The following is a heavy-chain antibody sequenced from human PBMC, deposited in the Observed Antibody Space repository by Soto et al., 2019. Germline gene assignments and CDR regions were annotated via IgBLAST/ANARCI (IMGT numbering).Heavy chain of an antibody. CDR2: IWYDGSNK. CDR1: GFTFSSYG. J-gene: IGHJ5*02. CDR3: ARGLLVPAANWFDP. V-gene: IGHV3-33*01. Sequence: QVQLVESGGGVVQPGRSLRLSCAASGFTFSSYGMHWVRQAPGKGLEWVAVIWYDGSNKYYADSVKGRFTISRDNSKNTMYLQMNSLRAEDTAVYYCARGLLVPAANWFDPWGQGTLVTVSS. D-gene: IGHD2-2*01.